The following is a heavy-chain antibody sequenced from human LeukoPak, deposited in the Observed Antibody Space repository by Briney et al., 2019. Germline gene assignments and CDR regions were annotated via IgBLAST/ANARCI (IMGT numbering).Heavy chain of an antibody. CDR1: GFTFSSYS. Sequence: GGSLRLSCAASGFTFSSYSMNWVRQAPGKGLEWVSYISSSSSTIYYTDSVKGRFTISRDNAKNSLYLQMNSLRAEDTAVYYCARDLKSPTYYRNWFDPWGQGTLVTVSS. D-gene: IGHD3-10*01. J-gene: IGHJ5*02. V-gene: IGHV3-48*01. CDR2: ISSSSSTI. CDR3: ARDLKSPTYYRNWFDP.